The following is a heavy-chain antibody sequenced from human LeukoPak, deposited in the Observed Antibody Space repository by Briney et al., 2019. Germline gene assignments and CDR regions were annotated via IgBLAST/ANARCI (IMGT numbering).Heavy chain of an antibody. CDR2: IYYSGST. CDR1: GGSISSSSYY. D-gene: IGHD6-19*01. J-gene: IGHJ6*02. CDR3: ASLSGYSSGWYSGDYGMDV. V-gene: IGHV4-39*01. Sequence: SETLSLTCTVSGGSISSSSYYWGWIRQPPGKGLEWIGSIYYSGSTYYNPSLKSRVTISVDTSKNQFSLKLSSVTAADTAVYYCASLSGYSSGWYSGDYGMDVWGQGTTVTVPS.